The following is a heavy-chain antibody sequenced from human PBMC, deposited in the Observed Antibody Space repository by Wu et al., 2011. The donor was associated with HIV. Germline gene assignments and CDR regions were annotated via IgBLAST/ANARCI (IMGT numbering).Heavy chain of an antibody. J-gene: IGHJ4*02. CDR3: ARDLGGDEDY. Sequence: QVQLVQSGAEVKKPGASVKVSCKASGYTFTAYYMHWLRQAPGQGLEWMGWINPHSGGTNFAQKFQGRVTMTRDTSITTAYMELSSLTSEDTAVYYCARDLGGDEDYWGQGTLVTVSS. V-gene: IGHV1-2*02. CDR2: INPHSGGT. D-gene: IGHD2-21*01. CDR1: GYTFTAYY.